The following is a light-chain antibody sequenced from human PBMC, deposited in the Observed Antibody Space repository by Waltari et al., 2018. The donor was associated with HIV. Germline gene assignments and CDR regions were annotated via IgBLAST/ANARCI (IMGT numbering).Light chain of an antibody. CDR1: QGVSSTD. Sequence: EIVLTQSPVTLSLSPGERATLSCRASQGVSSTDLAWYQQKPGQAPRLLIYGASSRATGIPDRFSGSGSGTDFTLTINRLEPEDFAVYYCQQYGSSPLTFGQGTKVEIK. V-gene: IGKV3-20*01. CDR3: QQYGSSPLT. J-gene: IGKJ1*01. CDR2: GAS.